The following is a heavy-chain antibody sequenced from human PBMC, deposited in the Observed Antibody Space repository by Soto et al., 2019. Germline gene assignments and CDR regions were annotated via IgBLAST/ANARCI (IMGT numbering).Heavy chain of an antibody. D-gene: IGHD3-3*01. J-gene: IGHJ6*02. Sequence: QVQLVQSGAEVKKPGSSVKVSCKASGGTFSSYAISWVRQAPGQGLEWMGGIIPIFGTANYAQKFQGRVTITADESTSTAYMELSSLRSEDTAVYYCARGQKYYDFWGGPRPSDYYYGMDVWGQGTTVTVSS. V-gene: IGHV1-69*12. CDR1: GGTFSSYA. CDR3: ARGQKYYDFWGGPRPSDYYYGMDV. CDR2: IIPIFGTA.